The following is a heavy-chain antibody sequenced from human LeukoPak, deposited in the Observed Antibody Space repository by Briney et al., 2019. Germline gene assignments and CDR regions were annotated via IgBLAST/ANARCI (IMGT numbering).Heavy chain of an antibody. V-gene: IGHV3-11*04. J-gene: IGHJ2*01. CDR1: GFTFTDYY. CDR3: ARAYCGGDCYWYFDL. Sequence: GGSLRLSCAASGFTFTDYYMTWIRQAPGMGLEWISYISRSGITIKYADSVKGRFTISRDNAKNSLYLQMNSLRAEDTAVYYCARAYCGGDCYWYFDLWGRGTLVTVSS. CDR2: ISRSGITI. D-gene: IGHD2-21*02.